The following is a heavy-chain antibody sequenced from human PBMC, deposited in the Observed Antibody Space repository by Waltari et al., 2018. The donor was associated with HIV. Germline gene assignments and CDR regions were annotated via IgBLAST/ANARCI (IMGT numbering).Heavy chain of an antibody. V-gene: IGHV4-39*02. CDR2: VISSGNT. CDR3: VRRHYYDGTGYFVPSHFSYYDMDV. D-gene: IGHD3-22*01. Sequence: QVQLQESGPRLVKPSETLYLTCTVSGASIISTTYFWGSTTFYYWAWIRQPPGKGLEGIASVISSGNTHYSPSLKRRVIMFVDTSKNHFYLNLTSVTAADAAVYYCVRRHYYDGTGYFVPSHFSYYDMDVGGQGTTVTVSS. CDR1: GASIISTTYFWGSTTFYY. J-gene: IGHJ6*02.